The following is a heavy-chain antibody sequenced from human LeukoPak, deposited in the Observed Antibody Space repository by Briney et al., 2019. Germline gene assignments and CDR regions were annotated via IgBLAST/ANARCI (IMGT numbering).Heavy chain of an antibody. CDR2: ISGSGGST. V-gene: IGHV3-23*01. Sequence: QPGGSLRLSCAASGFTFSSYAMSWVRQAPGKGLEWVSAISGSGGSTYYADSVKGRFTISRDNSKNTLYLQMNSLRAEDTAVYYCAKDLEVVVPAAMDAFDIWGQGTMVTVSS. CDR3: AKDLEVVVPAAMDAFDI. J-gene: IGHJ3*02. CDR1: GFTFSSYA. D-gene: IGHD2-2*01.